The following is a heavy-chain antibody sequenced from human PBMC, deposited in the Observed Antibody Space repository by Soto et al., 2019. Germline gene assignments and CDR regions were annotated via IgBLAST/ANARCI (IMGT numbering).Heavy chain of an antibody. CDR2: IYPGDSDT. Sequence: GESLKISCKGSVYSFTSYWIGWVRQMPGKGLEWMGIIYPGDSDTRYSPSFQGQVTISADKSISTAYLQWSSLKASDTAMYYCAISAAYYYDSSGYYLFDYWGQGTLVTVSS. V-gene: IGHV5-51*01. CDR3: AISAAYYYDSSGYYLFDY. D-gene: IGHD3-22*01. J-gene: IGHJ4*02. CDR1: VYSFTSYW.